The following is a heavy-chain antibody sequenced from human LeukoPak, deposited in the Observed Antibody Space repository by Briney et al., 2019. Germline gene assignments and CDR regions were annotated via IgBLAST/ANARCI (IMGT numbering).Heavy chain of an antibody. CDR3: ATDSGYDYYYYGMDV. J-gene: IGHJ6*02. CDR2: IIPIFGTA. CDR1: GCTFSSYA. V-gene: IGHV1-69*13. Sequence: ASVKVSCKASGCTFSSYAISWVRQAPGQGLEWMGGIIPIFGTANYAQKFQGRVTITADESTSTAYMELSSLRSEDTAVYYCATDSGYDYYYYGMDVWGQGTTVTVSS. D-gene: IGHD5-12*01.